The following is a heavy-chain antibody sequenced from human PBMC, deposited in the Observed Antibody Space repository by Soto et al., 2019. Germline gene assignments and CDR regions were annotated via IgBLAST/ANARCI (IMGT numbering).Heavy chain of an antibody. J-gene: IGHJ4*02. V-gene: IGHV4-61*05. Sequence: SETLSLTCTVSGGSISSGSSYWGWIRQPPGKGLEWIGYIYYSGSTNYNPSLKSRVTISVDTSKNQFSLKLSSVTAADTAVYYCARSGRYCSSTSCYGFYYFDYWGQGTLVTVSS. D-gene: IGHD2-2*01. CDR2: IYYSGST. CDR3: ARSGRYCSSTSCYGFYYFDY. CDR1: GGSISSGSSY.